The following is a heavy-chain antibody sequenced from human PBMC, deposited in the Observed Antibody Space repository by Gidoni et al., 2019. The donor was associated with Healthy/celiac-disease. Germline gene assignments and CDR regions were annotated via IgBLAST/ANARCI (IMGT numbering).Heavy chain of an antibody. V-gene: IGHV3-23*01. D-gene: IGHD2-15*01. CDR1: GFTFSSYA. CDR2: ISGSGGST. J-gene: IGHJ4*02. CDR3: AKGLRAVVVAATSYYFDY. Sequence: EVQLLESGGGLVQPGGSLRLSCAASGFTFSSYAMSWVLQAPGKGLEWVSAISGSGGSTYYADSVKGRFTISRDNSKNTLYLQMNSLRAEDTAVYYCAKGLRAVVVAATSYYFDYWGQGTLVTASS.